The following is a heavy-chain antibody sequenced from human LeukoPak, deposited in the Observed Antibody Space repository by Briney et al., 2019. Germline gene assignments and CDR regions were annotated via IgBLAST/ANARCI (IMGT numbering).Heavy chain of an antibody. CDR2: ISSSGSTI. J-gene: IGHJ6*02. CDR3: ARDTRYCSSTSCYTPVYYYYGMDV. D-gene: IGHD2-2*01. Sequence: GGSLRLSCAASGFTFSDYYMSWIRQAPGKGLEWVSYISSSGSTIYYADSVKGRFTISRDNAKNSLYLQMNSLRAEDTAVYYCARDTRYCSSTSCYTPVYYYYGMDVWGQGTTVTVSS. V-gene: IGHV3-11*01. CDR1: GFTFSDYY.